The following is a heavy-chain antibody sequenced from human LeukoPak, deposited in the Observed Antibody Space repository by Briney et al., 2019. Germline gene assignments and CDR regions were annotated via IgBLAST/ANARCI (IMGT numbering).Heavy chain of an antibody. Sequence: SQTLSLTCTVSGGSTSSGSYYWSWIRQPAGKGLEWIGRIYISGSTNYNPSLKSRVTISVDTSKNQFSLKLSSVTAADTAVYYCARGSQRWLQLWPFDYWGQGTLVTVSS. V-gene: IGHV4-61*02. CDR3: ARGSQRWLQLWPFDY. CDR1: GGSTSSGSYY. D-gene: IGHD5-24*01. J-gene: IGHJ4*02. CDR2: IYISGST.